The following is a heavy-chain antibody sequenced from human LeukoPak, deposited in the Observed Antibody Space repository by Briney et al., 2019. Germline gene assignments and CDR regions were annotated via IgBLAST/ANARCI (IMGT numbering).Heavy chain of an antibody. D-gene: IGHD2-15*01. CDR1: GFSLSNPTMG. Sequence: SGPTLVNPTETLTLTCAVSGFSLSNPTMGVSWIRQPPGKALEWLAHIFSNDKKSYRTSLKSRLTISKDTSKSQVVLTMTNMDPVDTATYYCTRISGGSDCSGGSCYLRYWFDPWGQGTLVTVSS. V-gene: IGHV2-26*01. CDR3: TRISGGSDCSGGSCYLRYWFDP. CDR2: IFSNDKK. J-gene: IGHJ5*02.